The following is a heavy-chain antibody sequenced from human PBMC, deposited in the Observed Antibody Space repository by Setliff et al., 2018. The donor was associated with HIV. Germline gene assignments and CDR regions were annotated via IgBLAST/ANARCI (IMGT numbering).Heavy chain of an antibody. V-gene: IGHV4-59*01. Sequence: ASETLSLTCSVSGGSFSGYSWSWIRQPQGKGLEWIGYIYIYNSESTNYNPTLTSRGTISADTSRNQFSLKPTSVTAADTASYYCARGVNFDYWGQGTQVTVSS. CDR1: GGSFSGYS. CDR3: ARGVNFDY. CDR2: IYIYNSEST. D-gene: IGHD3-3*01. J-gene: IGHJ4*02.